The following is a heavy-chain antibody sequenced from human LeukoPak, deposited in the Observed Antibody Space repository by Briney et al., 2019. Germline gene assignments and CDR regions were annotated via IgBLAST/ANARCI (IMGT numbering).Heavy chain of an antibody. Sequence: SETLSLTCSVSGGSLSNSYWSWIRQPPGKGLEWIGYIYYSGSTNYRSSLKSRVTISLDTSKNQFSLKLRSVTAADTAVYYCARGALVPASMIWFDPWGQGTLVTVSS. J-gene: IGHJ5*02. CDR1: GGSLSNSY. CDR2: IYYSGST. D-gene: IGHD2-2*01. V-gene: IGHV4-59*08. CDR3: ARGALVPASMIWFDP.